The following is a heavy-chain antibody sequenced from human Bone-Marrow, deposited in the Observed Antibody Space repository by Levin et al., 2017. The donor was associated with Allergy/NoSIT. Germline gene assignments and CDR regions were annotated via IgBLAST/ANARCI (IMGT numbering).Heavy chain of an antibody. CDR3: AKGPDTSMGYYSKYGLGV. Sequence: HAGGSLRLSCAASGFTFSVYGMHWVRQAPGKGLEWVAVISYDGSKKDNADSVKGRFTISRDNSKNTLYLQMNSLRAEDTAVYYCAKGPDTSMGYYSKYGLGVWGQGTTVNVSS. J-gene: IGHJ6*02. D-gene: IGHD5-18*01. CDR2: ISYDGSKK. CDR1: GFTFSVYG. V-gene: IGHV3-30*18.